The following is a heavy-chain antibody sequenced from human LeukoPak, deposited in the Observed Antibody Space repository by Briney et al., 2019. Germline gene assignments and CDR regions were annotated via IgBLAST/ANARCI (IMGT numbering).Heavy chain of an antibody. CDR3: ARDQGAFDM. CDR2: RSGSGGST. CDR1: GFTFSSYG. V-gene: IGHV3-23*01. J-gene: IGHJ3*02. Sequence: GGSLRLSCAASGFTFSSYGMNWVRQAPGKGLEWVSGRSGSGGSTYYADSVKGRFTISRDNSKNTLYLQMNSLRAEDTAVYYCARDQGAFDMWGQGTMVTVSS.